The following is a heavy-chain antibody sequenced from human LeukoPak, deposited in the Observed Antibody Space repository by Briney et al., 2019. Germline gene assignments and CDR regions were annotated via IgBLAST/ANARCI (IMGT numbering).Heavy chain of an antibody. Sequence: PSETLSLTCAVYGGSFSGYYWSWIRQPPGKGLEWIGEINHRGSTNYNPSLKSRVTISVDTSKNQFSLKLSSVTAADTAVYYCARGPHYDILTGYYNDAFDIWGQGTMVTVSS. CDR1: GGSFSGYY. J-gene: IGHJ3*02. CDR2: INHRGST. V-gene: IGHV4-34*01. D-gene: IGHD3-9*01. CDR3: ARGPHYDILTGYYNDAFDI.